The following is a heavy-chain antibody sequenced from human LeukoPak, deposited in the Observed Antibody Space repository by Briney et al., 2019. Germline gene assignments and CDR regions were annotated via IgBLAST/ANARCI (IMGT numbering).Heavy chain of an antibody. CDR2: INHSGST. CDR3: AKSNGYGLIDY. Sequence: SETLSLTCTVSGGSIRSSSYYWGWIRQPPGKGLEWIGEINHSGSTNYNPSLKSRVTISVDTSKNQFSLKLSSVTAADTAMYYCAKSNGYGLIDYWGQGTLVTVSS. D-gene: IGHD5-12*01. CDR1: GGSIRSSSYY. J-gene: IGHJ4*02. V-gene: IGHV4-39*01.